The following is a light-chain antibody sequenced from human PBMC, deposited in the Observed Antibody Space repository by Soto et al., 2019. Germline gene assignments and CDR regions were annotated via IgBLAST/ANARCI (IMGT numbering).Light chain of an antibody. V-gene: IGLV2-8*01. Sequence: QSALTQPPSASGSPGQSVTISCTGTSGDIGGYDYVSWYQQHPGKAPKLMIYEVTKRPLGVPDRFSGSKSGNTASLTVSGLQDEDEADYYCSSYAGSNKPYVLGPGNKVTVL. CDR1: SGDIGGYDY. J-gene: IGLJ1*01. CDR2: EVT. CDR3: SSYAGSNKPYV.